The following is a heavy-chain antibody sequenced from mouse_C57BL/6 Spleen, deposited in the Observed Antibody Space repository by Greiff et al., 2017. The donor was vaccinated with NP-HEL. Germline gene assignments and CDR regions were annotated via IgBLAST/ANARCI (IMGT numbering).Heavy chain of an antibody. J-gene: IGHJ4*01. D-gene: IGHD1-1*01. CDR3: ARHEAPFYYYGSSLYAMDY. V-gene: IGHV1-62-2*01. Sequence: QVHVKQSGAELVKPGASVKLSCKASGYTFTEYTIHWVKQRSGQGLEWIGWFYPGSGSIKYNEKFKDKATLTADKSSSTVYMELSRLTSEDSAVYFCARHEAPFYYYGSSLYAMDYWGQGTSVTVSS. CDR2: FYPGSGSI. CDR1: GYTFTEYT.